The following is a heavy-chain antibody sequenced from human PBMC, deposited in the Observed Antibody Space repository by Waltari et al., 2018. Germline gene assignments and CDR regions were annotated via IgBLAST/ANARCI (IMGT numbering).Heavy chain of an antibody. CDR3: ARPRAMYQRLGSFDY. CDR2: VSGSGTEK. D-gene: IGHD2-2*01. Sequence: EVQLLVSGGGLVQPGGSLSLSCVAAGFGFGSYTLSWVRQAPGKGLEWVSGVSGSGTEKYSADSVKGRFTISKDNTKNTLFLQMNSRRVEDTAIYYCARPRAMYQRLGSFDYWGQGTLVPVSS. J-gene: IGHJ4*02. CDR1: GFGFGSYT. V-gene: IGHV3-23*01.